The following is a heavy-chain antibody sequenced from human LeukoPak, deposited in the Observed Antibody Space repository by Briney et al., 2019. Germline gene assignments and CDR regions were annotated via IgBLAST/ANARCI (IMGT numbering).Heavy chain of an antibody. D-gene: IGHD1-26*01. CDR2: IYYSGST. CDR3: ARGSQMMYAFDI. J-gene: IGHJ3*02. V-gene: IGHV4-30-4*01. CDR1: GGSISSGDYY. Sequence: PSQTLSLTCTVSGGSISSGDYYWSWIRQPPGKGLEWIGYIYYSGSTYYNPSLKSRVTISVDTSKNQFSLKLSSVTAADTAVYYCARGSQMMYAFDIWGQGTMVTVSS.